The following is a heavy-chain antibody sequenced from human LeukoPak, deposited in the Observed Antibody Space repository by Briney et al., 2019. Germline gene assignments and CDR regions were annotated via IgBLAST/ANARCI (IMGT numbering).Heavy chain of an antibody. Sequence: SETLSLTCTVSGGSISSYYWSSIRQPAGKGLEWIGRIYTSGSTNYNPSLKSRVTMSVDTSKNQFSLKLSSVTAADTDVYYCARDFRGYDSSGYWDYWGQGTLVTVSS. CDR2: IYTSGST. J-gene: IGHJ4*02. V-gene: IGHV4-4*07. D-gene: IGHD3-22*01. CDR1: GGSISSYY. CDR3: ARDFRGYDSSGYWDY.